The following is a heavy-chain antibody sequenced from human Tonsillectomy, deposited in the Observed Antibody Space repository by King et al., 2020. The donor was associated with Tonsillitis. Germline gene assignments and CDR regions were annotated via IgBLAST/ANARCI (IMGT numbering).Heavy chain of an antibody. CDR3: ARVGEGGPSSYYGMDV. J-gene: IGHJ6*02. CDR2: IIPMFDTT. V-gene: IGHV1-69*01. CDR1: GDTFSNYA. D-gene: IGHD3-16*01. Sequence: QLVQSGAEVKKPGSSVKVSCKASGDTFSNYAISWVRQAPGQGLEWMGVIIPMFDTTNYAQNLQGRVTITADESRRTAYLVLSSLRSEDTGVYYCARVGEGGPSSYYGMDVWGQGTTVTVSS.